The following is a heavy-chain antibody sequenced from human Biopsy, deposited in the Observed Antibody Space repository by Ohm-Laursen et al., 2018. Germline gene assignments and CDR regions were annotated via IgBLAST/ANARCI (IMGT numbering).Heavy chain of an antibody. CDR1: GFSFDNYA. V-gene: IGHV3-23*01. D-gene: IGHD3-16*01. CDR3: ARGRTGG. J-gene: IGHJ4*02. CDR2: ISGSGGST. Sequence: SLRLSCAASGFSFDNYAMNWVRQAPGKGLEWVSTISGSGGSTYYADSVKGRFTISRDDAKNSLYLQMNSLRAEDTAVYYCARGRTGGWGQGTLVTVSS.